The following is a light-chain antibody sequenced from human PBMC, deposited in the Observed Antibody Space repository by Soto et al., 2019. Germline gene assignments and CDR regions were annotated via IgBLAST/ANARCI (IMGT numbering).Light chain of an antibody. V-gene: IGKV1-39*01. CDR2: SAS. CDR1: QSISTY. J-gene: IGKJ1*01. CDR3: QQSYTSPPWT. Sequence: DIQMTQSPSSLSGSVGDRFTICCLSAQSISTYLNWYQQKPGTAPRLLIYSASSVKTGVPPRFSGSGSGRDFTLTISSLRPEDIATYFCQQSYTSPPWTFGQGTKVDI.